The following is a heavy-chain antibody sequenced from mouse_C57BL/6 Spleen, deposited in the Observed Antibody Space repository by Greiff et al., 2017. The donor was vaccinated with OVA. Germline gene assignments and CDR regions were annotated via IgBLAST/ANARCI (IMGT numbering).Heavy chain of an antibody. J-gene: IGHJ2*01. D-gene: IGHD1-1*01. CDR1: GYTFTSYT. Sequence: VQLQQSGAELARPGASVKLSCKASGYTFTSYTMHWVKQRPGQGLEWIGYINPSSGYTKYNQKFKDKATLTEDKSSSIAYMQLSSLTSEDSAVYYSASDAPIATVNDYWGQGATLTVYS. CDR2: INPSSGYT. V-gene: IGHV1-4*01. CDR3: ASDAPIATVNDY.